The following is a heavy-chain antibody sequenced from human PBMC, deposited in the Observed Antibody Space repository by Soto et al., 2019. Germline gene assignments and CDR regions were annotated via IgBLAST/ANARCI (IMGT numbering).Heavy chain of an antibody. CDR2: IIPIFGTA. CDR3: ARDYTMDARGPFDY. D-gene: IGHD3-10*01. CDR1: GGTFSSYA. Sequence: LVKVSCTASGGTFSSYAISWVRQAPGQGLEWMGGIIPIFGTANYAQKFQGRVTITADESTSTAYMELSSLRSEDTAVYYCARDYTMDARGPFDYWGQGTLVTVSS. J-gene: IGHJ4*02. V-gene: IGHV1-69*13.